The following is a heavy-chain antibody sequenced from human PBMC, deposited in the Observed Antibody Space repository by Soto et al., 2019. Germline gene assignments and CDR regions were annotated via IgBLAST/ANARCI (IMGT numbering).Heavy chain of an antibody. J-gene: IGHJ4*02. CDR1: GGTFSSYA. V-gene: IGHV1-69*12. Sequence: QVQLVQSGAEVRQPASSVKVSCKTSGGTFSSYAISWVRQAPGQGLEWMGGIVPIVDTAAYAQKFQGRVTSTADESTSTAYMELSRLRSDDTAVYYCVRVVAIPGYPDYWIQGTLVTFSA. D-gene: IGHD5-12*01. CDR3: VRVVAIPGYPDY. CDR2: IVPIVDTA.